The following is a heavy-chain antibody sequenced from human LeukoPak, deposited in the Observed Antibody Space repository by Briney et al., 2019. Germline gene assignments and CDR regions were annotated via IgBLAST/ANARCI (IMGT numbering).Heavy chain of an antibody. D-gene: IGHD6-13*01. CDR1: SGSFSGYY. Sequence: SETLSLTCAVYSGSFSGYYWSWIRQPPGKGLGWIGEINHSGSTNYNPSLKSRVTISVDTSKNQFSLKLSSVTAADTAVYYCARSLWAAAGSVTGYWGQGTLVTVSS. J-gene: IGHJ4*02. CDR2: INHSGST. CDR3: ARSLWAAAGSVTGY. V-gene: IGHV4-34*01.